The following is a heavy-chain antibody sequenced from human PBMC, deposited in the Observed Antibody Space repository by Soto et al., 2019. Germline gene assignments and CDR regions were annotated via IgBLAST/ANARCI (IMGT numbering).Heavy chain of an antibody. D-gene: IGHD5-12*01. CDR2: IYYSGST. V-gene: IGHV4-31*03. CDR1: GGSISSGGYY. CDR3: ARGYSGYRNFDY. J-gene: IGHJ4*02. Sequence: QVQLQESGPGLVKPSQTLSLTCTVSGGSISSGGYYWSWIRQHPGKGLEWIGYIYYSGSTYYNPSVKRRVTISVDTSKNQFSLKLSSVTAADTAVYYCARGYSGYRNFDYWGQGTLVTVSS.